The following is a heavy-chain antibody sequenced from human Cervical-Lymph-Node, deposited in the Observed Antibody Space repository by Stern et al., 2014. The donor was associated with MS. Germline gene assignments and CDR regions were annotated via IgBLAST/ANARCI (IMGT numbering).Heavy chain of an antibody. CDR3: ARPPRY. CDR1: GGSISSYY. CDR2: IYYSGST. J-gene: IGHJ4*02. Sequence: QVQLQESGPGLVKPSETLSLTCTVSGGSISSYYWSWIRQPPGKGLEWIGYIYYSGSTNYNPSLKSRVTISVDTSKNQFSLKLSSVTAADTAVYYCARPPRYWGQGTLVTVSS. V-gene: IGHV4-59*01.